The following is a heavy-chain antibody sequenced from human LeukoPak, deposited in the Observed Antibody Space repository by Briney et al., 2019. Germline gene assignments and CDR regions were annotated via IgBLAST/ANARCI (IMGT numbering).Heavy chain of an antibody. D-gene: IGHD1-1*01. J-gene: IGHJ4*02. V-gene: IGHV3-7*01. CDR1: GFTFSSYG. CDR2: IKQDGSEK. Sequence: GGSLRLSCAASGFTFSSYGMHWVRQAPGKGLEWVANIKQDGSEKYYVDSVKGRFTISRDNAKNSLYLQMNSLRAEDTAVYYCARARVPYKKYYFDYWGQGTLVTVSS. CDR3: ARARVPYKKYYFDY.